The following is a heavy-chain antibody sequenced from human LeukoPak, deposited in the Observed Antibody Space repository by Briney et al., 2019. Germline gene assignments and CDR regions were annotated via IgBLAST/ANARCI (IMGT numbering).Heavy chain of an antibody. CDR3: ARDPIDYGDNFDY. J-gene: IGHJ4*02. CDR1: GFTFSDYY. D-gene: IGHD4-17*01. V-gene: IGHV3-11*01. CDR2: TSNSGSTK. Sequence: GGSLRLSCTASGFTFSDYYMNWIRQAPGKGLEWVSYTSNSGSTKSYADSVEGRFTISRDNAKNSLYLQMNSLRAEDTAVYYCARDPIDYGDNFDYWGQGTLVTVSS.